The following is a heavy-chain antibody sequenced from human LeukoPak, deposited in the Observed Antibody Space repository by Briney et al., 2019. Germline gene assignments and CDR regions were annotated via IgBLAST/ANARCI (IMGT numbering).Heavy chain of an antibody. V-gene: IGHV3-30*14. CDR2: TSSDGSNK. Sequence: GRSLRLSCAASGFTFSTYAVHWGRQAPGKGLEWVAVTSSDGSNKNFADSVKGRFTVSRDNSKNTLYLQMSSLRAEDTAVYYCVKDGGYHGSGSSYYFDYWGQGTLVTVSS. D-gene: IGHD3-10*01. CDR3: VKDGGYHGSGSSYYFDY. J-gene: IGHJ4*02. CDR1: GFTFSTYA.